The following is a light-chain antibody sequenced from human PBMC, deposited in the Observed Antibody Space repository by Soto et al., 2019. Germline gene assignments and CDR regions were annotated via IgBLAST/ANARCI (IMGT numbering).Light chain of an antibody. CDR3: QQYNSYSWT. V-gene: IGKV1-5*03. CDR1: QSISSW. J-gene: IGKJ1*01. CDR2: KAS. Sequence: DIQMTQSPSTLSASVGDRVTITCRASQSISSWLAWYQQKPGKAHKLLIYKASSLESGVQSRFSGSGSGTEFTLTISSLQPDDFATYYCQQYNSYSWTFGQGTKVDI.